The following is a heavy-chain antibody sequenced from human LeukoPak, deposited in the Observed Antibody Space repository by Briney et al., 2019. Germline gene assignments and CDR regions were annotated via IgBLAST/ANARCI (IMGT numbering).Heavy chain of an antibody. Sequence: SETLSLTCAVYGGSFSGYYWSWIRQPPGKGLEWIGEINHSGSTNYNPSLKSRVTISVDTSKNQFSLKLSSVTAADTAVYYCARKGSSPYSSGWYRGSRAEYFQHWGQGTLVTVSS. CDR2: INHSGST. J-gene: IGHJ1*01. CDR1: GGSFSGYY. V-gene: IGHV4-34*01. CDR3: ARKGSSPYSSGWYRGSRAEYFQH. D-gene: IGHD6-19*01.